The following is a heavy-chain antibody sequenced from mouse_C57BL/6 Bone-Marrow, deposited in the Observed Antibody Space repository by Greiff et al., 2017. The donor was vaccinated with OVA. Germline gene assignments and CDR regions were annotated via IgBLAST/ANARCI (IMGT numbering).Heavy chain of an antibody. D-gene: IGHD2-2*01. CDR2: IDPSDSYT. CDR3: ARGYILYAMDY. Sequence: QVQLQQPGAELVMPGASVKLSCKASGYTFTSYWMHWVKQRPGQGLEWIGEIDPSDSYTTYNQKFKGKSTLTVDKSSSTAYMQLSSLSSEDSAVYYCARGYILYAMDYWGQGTSVTVSS. J-gene: IGHJ4*01. V-gene: IGHV1-69*01. CDR1: GYTFTSYW.